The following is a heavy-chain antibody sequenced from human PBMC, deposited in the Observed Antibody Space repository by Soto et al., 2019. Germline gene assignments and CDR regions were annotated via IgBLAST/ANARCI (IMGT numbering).Heavy chain of an antibody. CDR2: IYYSGST. Sequence: SETLSLTCTVSGGSISSSSYYWGWIRQPPGKGLEWIGSIYYSGSTYYNPSLKSRVTISVDTSKNQFSLKLSSVTAADTAVYYCARLSDYYGSGSYLWYYYYMDVWGKGTTVTVSS. CDR3: ARLSDYYGSGSYLWYYYYMDV. D-gene: IGHD3-10*01. J-gene: IGHJ6*03. CDR1: GGSISSSSYY. V-gene: IGHV4-39*01.